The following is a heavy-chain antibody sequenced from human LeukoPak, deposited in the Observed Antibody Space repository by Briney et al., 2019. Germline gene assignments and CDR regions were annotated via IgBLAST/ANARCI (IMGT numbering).Heavy chain of an antibody. D-gene: IGHD5-24*01. CDR3: ARDRRDGYNSPIDY. V-gene: IGHV3-21*01. Sequence: GGSLRLSCAASGSTFSSYSMNWVHQAPGKGLEWVSSISSSSSYIYYADSVKGRFTISRDNAKNSLYLQMNSLRAEDTAVYYCARDRRDGYNSPIDYWGQGTLVTVSS. CDR1: GSTFSSYS. CDR2: ISSSSSYI. J-gene: IGHJ4*02.